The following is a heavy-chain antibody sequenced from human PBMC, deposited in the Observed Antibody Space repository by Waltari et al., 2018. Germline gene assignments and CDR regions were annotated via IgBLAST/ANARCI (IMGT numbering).Heavy chain of an antibody. CDR3: TTGIVERESERAAF. CDR2: VRSKQNNFVT. J-gene: IGHJ4*02. D-gene: IGHD2-15*01. CDR1: GVTIGGTA. Sequence: EVQVVESGGGFIQTGESLRLSCVASGVTIGGTAMEWVRQSHGKGLQGIGRVRSKQNNFVTVYAESMMGRSRVSRNASMNTAYVQIDNVTPDDTAVYYCTTGIVERESERAAFWGRGVLVTVTS. V-gene: IGHV3-73*01.